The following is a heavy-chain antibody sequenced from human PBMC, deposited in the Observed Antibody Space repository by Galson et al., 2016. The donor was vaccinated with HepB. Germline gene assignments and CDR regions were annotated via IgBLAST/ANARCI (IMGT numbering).Heavy chain of an antibody. Sequence: CAISGDSVSRNSVAWNWIRQSPSRGLEWLGRTYYRSKWFNDYADSVKSRITINADTSKNQFSLQLNSVTPEDTAVYYCARGLLKDGLDVWGQGTTVTVSS. J-gene: IGHJ6*02. V-gene: IGHV6-1*01. CDR3: ARGLLKDGLDV. CDR2: TYYRSKWFN. CDR1: GDSVSRNSVA.